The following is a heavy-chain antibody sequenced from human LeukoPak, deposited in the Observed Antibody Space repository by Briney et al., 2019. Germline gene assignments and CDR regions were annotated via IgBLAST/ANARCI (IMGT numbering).Heavy chain of an antibody. D-gene: IGHD3-22*01. CDR2: ISYDGSNK. V-gene: IGHV3-30*18. J-gene: IGHJ4*02. CDR3: AKSGHYDSSGYYAY. CDR1: GFTFSSYG. Sequence: GGSLRLSCAASGFTFSSYGMHWVRQAPGKGLEWVAVISYDGSNKYYADSVKGRFTISRDNSKNTLYLQMNSLRAEDTAVYYCAKSGHYDSSGYYAYWGQGTLSPSPQ.